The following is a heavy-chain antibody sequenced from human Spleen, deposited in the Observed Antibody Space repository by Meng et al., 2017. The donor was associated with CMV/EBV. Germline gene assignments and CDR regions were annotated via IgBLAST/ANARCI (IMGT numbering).Heavy chain of an antibody. V-gene: IGHV1-2*02. CDR3: ARNMVVTPTLYYGMDV. CDR1: GYTFTGYY. Sequence: ASVKVSCKASGYTFTGYYMHWVRQAPGQGLEWMGWINPDSGGTNYAQKFQGRVTMTRDTSISTVYMELGRLSSDDTAVYYCARNMVVTPTLYYGMDVWGQGTTVTVSS. D-gene: IGHD4-23*01. J-gene: IGHJ6*02. CDR2: INPDSGGT.